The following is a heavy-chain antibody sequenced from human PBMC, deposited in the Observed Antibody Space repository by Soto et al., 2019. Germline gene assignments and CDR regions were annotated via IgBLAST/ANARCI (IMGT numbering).Heavy chain of an antibody. D-gene: IGHD3-22*01. V-gene: IGHV4-4*02. CDR1: GDSISTPNW. CDR3: ARAFSSGFNTFDI. J-gene: IGHJ3*02. CDR2: IYHSGST. Sequence: QVQLQESGPGLVKPSGTLSLTCAVSGDSISTPNWWPWVRQPPGKGLEWIGEIYHSGSTNYSPSLKSRVTISVDKSNKQVSLKLNSVTAADTAMYYCARAFSSGFNTFDIWGQGTMVTVSS.